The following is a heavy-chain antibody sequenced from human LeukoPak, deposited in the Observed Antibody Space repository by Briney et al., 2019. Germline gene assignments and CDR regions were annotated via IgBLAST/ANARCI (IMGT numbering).Heavy chain of an antibody. Sequence: ASVKVSCKASGYTFTGYYMHWVRQAPGQGLEWMGGINPNSGGTNYAQKLQGRVTMTRDTSISTAYMELSRLRSDDTAVYYCARDRPRWLQHATPAEYFQHWGQGTLVTVSS. D-gene: IGHD5-24*01. J-gene: IGHJ1*01. CDR1: GYTFTGYY. CDR2: INPNSGGT. V-gene: IGHV1-2*02. CDR3: ARDRPRWLQHATPAEYFQH.